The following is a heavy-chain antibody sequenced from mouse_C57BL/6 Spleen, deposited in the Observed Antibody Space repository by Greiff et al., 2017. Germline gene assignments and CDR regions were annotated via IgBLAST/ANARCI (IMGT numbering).Heavy chain of an antibody. J-gene: IGHJ4*01. V-gene: IGHV5-17*01. CDR3: ARLYRRYAMDY. CDR2: ISSGSSTI. CDR1: GFTFSDYG. Sequence: VQLKESGGGLVKPGGSLKLSCAASGFTFSDYGMHWVRQAPEKGLEWVAYISSGSSTIYYADTVKGRFTISRDNAKNTLFLQMTSLRSEDTAMYYCARLYRRYAMDYWGQGTSVTVSS. D-gene: IGHD2-12*01.